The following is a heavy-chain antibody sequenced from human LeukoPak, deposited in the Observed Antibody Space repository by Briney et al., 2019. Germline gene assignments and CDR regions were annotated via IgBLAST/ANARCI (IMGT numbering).Heavy chain of an antibody. CDR3: ARVEGDTAMPHGAFDI. V-gene: IGHV4-4*02. D-gene: IGHD5-18*01. CDR1: GDSISSSNW. CDR2: IYHSGST. J-gene: IGHJ3*02. Sequence: PSGTLSLTCAVSGDSISSSNWWSRVRQPPGKGLEWIGEIYHSGSTNYNPSLKSRVTISVDKSKNQFSLKLSSVTAADTAVYYCARVEGDTAMPHGAFDIWGQGTMVTVSS.